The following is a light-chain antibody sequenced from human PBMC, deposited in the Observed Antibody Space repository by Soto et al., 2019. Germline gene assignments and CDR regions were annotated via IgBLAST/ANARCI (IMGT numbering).Light chain of an antibody. Sequence: QSALTQPASVSGSPGQSITISCTGTSSDVGDYNFVSWYQLHPGKAPRLMIYDVSNRPSGVSNRFSGSKSDNTASLTISGLQAEDEADYYCSSYSILTTLVVFGGGTKLTVL. CDR2: DVS. CDR1: SSDVGDYNF. J-gene: IGLJ2*01. V-gene: IGLV2-14*01. CDR3: SSYSILTTLVV.